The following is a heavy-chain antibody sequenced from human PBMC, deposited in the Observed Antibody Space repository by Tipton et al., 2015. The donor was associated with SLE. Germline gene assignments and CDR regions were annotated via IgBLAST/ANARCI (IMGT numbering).Heavy chain of an antibody. CDR3: AKDQSGWLVRDGMDV. CDR2: ISGSGGST. V-gene: IGHV3-23*01. J-gene: IGHJ6*02. CDR1: GFTFSSYA. D-gene: IGHD6-19*01. Sequence: PLRLSCAASGFTFSSYAMSWVRQAPGKGLEWVSAISGSGGSTYYADSVKGRFTISRDNSKNTLYLQMNSLRAEDTAVYYCAKDQSGWLVRDGMDVWGQGTTVTVSS.